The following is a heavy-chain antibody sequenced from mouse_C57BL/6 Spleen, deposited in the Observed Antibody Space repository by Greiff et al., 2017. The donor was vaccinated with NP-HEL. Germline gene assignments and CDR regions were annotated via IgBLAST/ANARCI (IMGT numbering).Heavy chain of an antibody. Sequence: QVQLQQSGAELARPGASVKLSCKASGYTFTSYGISWVKQRTGQGLEWIGEIYPRSGNTYYNEKFKGKATLTADKSSSTAYMELRSLTSEDSAVYFCASEGITTVVAPFDYWGQGTTLTVSS. CDR3: ASEGITTVVAPFDY. J-gene: IGHJ2*01. CDR1: GYTFTSYG. V-gene: IGHV1-81*01. CDR2: IYPRSGNT. D-gene: IGHD1-1*01.